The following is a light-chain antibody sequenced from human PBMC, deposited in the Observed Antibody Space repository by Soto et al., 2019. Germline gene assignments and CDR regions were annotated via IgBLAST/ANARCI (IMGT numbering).Light chain of an antibody. CDR2: GAS. CDR1: QSVSSSY. V-gene: IGKV3-20*01. Sequence: EIVLTQSPGTLSLSPGERATLSCRASQSVSSSYLAWYQQKPGQAPRLLIYGASSRATGIPDRFSGSGSLTDFTLTISLLVSEDFAVYYCQQYGSSPGFTFGPGTKVDIK. J-gene: IGKJ3*01. CDR3: QQYGSSPGFT.